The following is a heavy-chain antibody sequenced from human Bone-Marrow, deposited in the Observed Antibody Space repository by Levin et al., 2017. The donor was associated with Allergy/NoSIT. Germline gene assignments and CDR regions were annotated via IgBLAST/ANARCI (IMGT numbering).Heavy chain of an antibody. D-gene: IGHD2-15*01. CDR3: ARSPTRYCSGGSCYSVGENFYFDL. CDR1: GGSISSYN. J-gene: IGHJ2*01. Sequence: SQTLSLTCTVSGGSISSYNWIWLRQPAGKGLECIGRIYTSGSTNYNPSLKSRVTMSVDTPNNQFSLKLSSVTAADTAVYYCARSPTRYCSGGSCYSVGENFYFDLWGRGTLVTVSS. V-gene: IGHV4-4*07. CDR2: IYTSGST.